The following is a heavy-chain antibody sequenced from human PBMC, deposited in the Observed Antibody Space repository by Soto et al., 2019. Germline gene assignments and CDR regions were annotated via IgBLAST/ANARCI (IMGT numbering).Heavy chain of an antibody. CDR1: GDSISSGGYS. J-gene: IGHJ4*02. Sequence: KPSETLSLTCAVSGDSISSGGYSWSWIRQPPGKGLEWIGYIYHSGSTYYNPSLKSRVTISVDRSKNQFSLKLNSVTAADTAVYYCATRPPGGPWVGVFDYWSQGTLVTVSS. CDR3: ATRPPGGPWVGVFDY. D-gene: IGHD3-10*01. CDR2: IYHSGST. V-gene: IGHV4-30-2*02.